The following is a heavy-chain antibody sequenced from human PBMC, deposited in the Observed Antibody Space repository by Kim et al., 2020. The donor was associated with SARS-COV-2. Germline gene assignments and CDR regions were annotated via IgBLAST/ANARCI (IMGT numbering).Heavy chain of an antibody. D-gene: IGHD5-12*01. CDR3: ARDGGYSGYDYAFDI. Sequence: GSVKGRFTISRDNSKNTLYLQMNSLRAEDTAVYYCARDGGYSGYDYAFDIWGQGTMVTVSS. V-gene: IGHV3-53*01. J-gene: IGHJ3*02.